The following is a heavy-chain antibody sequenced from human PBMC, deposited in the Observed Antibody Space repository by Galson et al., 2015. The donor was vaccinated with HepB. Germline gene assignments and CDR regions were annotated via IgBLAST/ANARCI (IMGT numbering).Heavy chain of an antibody. CDR1: GYDFTAYW. J-gene: IGHJ3*02. V-gene: IGHV5-51*03. CDR3: ARRPNDYSDPHDAFDI. CDR2: IFPDDSDA. D-gene: IGHD4-17*01. Sequence: QSGAEVKKPGEPLKISCKGSGYDFTAYWIGWVRQMPGRGLEFMAIIFPDDSDARYSPSFQGQVTISVDKSIGIAYLQWSSLKASDTAMYYCARRPNDYSDPHDAFDIWGQGTMVTVSS.